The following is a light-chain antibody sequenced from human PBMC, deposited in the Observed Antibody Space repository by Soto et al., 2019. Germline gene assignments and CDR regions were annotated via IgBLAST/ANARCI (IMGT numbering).Light chain of an antibody. V-gene: IGLV2-14*01. CDR1: SSDVGGYNY. Sequence: SVLTQPASLSGSPGQSITISCTGTSSDVGGYNYVSWYQQHPGKAPKLMIYEVSNRPSGVSNRFSGSKSGNTASLTISGLQAEDEADYYCRSYTSSSTLVFGGGTQLTVL. CDR2: EVS. J-gene: IGLJ2*01. CDR3: RSYTSSSTLV.